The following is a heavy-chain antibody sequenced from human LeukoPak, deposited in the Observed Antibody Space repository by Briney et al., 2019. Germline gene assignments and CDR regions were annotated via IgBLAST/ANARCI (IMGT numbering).Heavy chain of an antibody. CDR2: IYYSENT. Sequence: SETLSLTCTVSGGSISGYYWSCGRQPPGKELEWIGYIYYSENTNYNPSLESRVTISLDTSKNQFSLKLNSVTTADTAVYFCTRRVAVTGTPKAYFDHWGQGILVTVSS. CDR1: GGSISGYY. J-gene: IGHJ4*02. D-gene: IGHD6-19*01. V-gene: IGHV4-59*08. CDR3: TRRVAVTGTPKAYFDH.